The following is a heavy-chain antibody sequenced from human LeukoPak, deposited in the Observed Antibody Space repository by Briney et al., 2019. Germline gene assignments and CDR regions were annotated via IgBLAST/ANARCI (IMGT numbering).Heavy chain of an antibody. D-gene: IGHD3-3*02. Sequence: SPTLSLTCAISGDSVSINGVAWNWIRQSPSRGLEWLGRTHYASKWYIDYAVSVKSRIIINPDTSKNQFSLHLNSVTPEDSAVYYCVRGQFSAFDVWGQGTLVTVSS. J-gene: IGHJ3*01. CDR1: GDSVSINGVA. CDR2: THYASKWYI. CDR3: VRGQFSAFDV. V-gene: IGHV6-1*01.